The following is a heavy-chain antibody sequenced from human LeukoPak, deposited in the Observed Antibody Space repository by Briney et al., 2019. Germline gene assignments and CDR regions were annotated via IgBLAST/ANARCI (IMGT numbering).Heavy chain of an antibody. Sequence: GGSLRLSCAASGFTFSSYAMYWVRQAPGKGLEWVSGISWNSGSIGYADSVKGRFTISRDNAKNSLYLQMNSLRAEDTALYYCAKDAEGVTVYHFDYWGQGTLVTVSS. CDR3: AKDAEGVTVYHFDY. CDR1: GFTFSSYA. CDR2: ISWNSGSI. J-gene: IGHJ4*02. V-gene: IGHV3-9*01. D-gene: IGHD3-10*01.